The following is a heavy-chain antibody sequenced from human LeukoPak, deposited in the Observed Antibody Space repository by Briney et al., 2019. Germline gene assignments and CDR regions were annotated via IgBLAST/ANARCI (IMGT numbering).Heavy chain of an antibody. V-gene: IGHV3-23*01. D-gene: IGHD4-17*01. Sequence: GGSLRLSCAASGFTFSSYAMSWVRQAPGKGLEWVSAISGSGGSTYYADSVKGRFTISRDNAKNSLYLQMNSPRAEDTALYCCAKDHYGDLQGAFDIWGQGTMVTVSS. CDR1: GFTFSSYA. CDR2: ISGSGGST. J-gene: IGHJ3*02. CDR3: AKDHYGDLQGAFDI.